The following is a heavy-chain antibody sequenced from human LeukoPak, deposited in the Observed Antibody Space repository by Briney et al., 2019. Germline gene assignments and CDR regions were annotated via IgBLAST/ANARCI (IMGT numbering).Heavy chain of an antibody. V-gene: IGHV4-39*07. D-gene: IGHD3-16*01. CDR3: ASVLGGHAFDI. J-gene: IGHJ3*02. Sequence: SETLSLTCSVSGGSISSSSYYWGRVRQPPGTGLEWIGSMYYSGSTYYNPSLKSRVTISVDTSKNQFSLKLSSVTAADTAMYYCASVLGGHAFDIWGQGTMVTVSS. CDR2: MYYSGST. CDR1: GGSISSSSYY.